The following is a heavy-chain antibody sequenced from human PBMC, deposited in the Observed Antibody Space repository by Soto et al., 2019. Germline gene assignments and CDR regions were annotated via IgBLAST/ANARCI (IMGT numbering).Heavy chain of an antibody. CDR1: GYSFTSYW. D-gene: IGHD3-16*01. CDR3: ARPLGGAPREYYFDY. J-gene: IGHJ4*02. Sequence: GESLKISCKGSGYSFTSYWIGWVRQMPGKGLEWMGIIYPGYSDTRYSPSFQGQVTISADKSISTAYLQWSSLKASDTAMYYCARPLGGAPREYYFDYWGQGTLVTVSS. V-gene: IGHV5-51*01. CDR2: IYPGYSDT.